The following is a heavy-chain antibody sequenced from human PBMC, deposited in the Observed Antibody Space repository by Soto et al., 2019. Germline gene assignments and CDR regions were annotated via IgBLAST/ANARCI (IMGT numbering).Heavy chain of an antibody. V-gene: IGHV3-23*01. J-gene: IGHJ4*02. Sequence: VGSLRLSCAASGFTFSSYAMSWVRQAPGKGLEWVSAISGSGGSTYYADSVKGRFTISRDNSKNTLYLQMNSLRAEDTAVYYCAKDRGSGSYLYFDYWGQGTLVTVSS. D-gene: IGHD1-26*01. CDR1: GFTFSSYA. CDR2: ISGSGGST. CDR3: AKDRGSGSYLYFDY.